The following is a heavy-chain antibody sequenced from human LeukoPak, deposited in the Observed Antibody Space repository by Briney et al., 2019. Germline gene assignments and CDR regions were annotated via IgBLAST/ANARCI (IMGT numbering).Heavy chain of an antibody. CDR1: GRSISSYY. CDR2: IYYSGST. Sequence: TSETPSPTCTVSGRSISSYYWSWIRQPPGKGLEWIGYIYYSGSTNYNPSLNSRVTISVDTSKNQFSLKLSSVTAADTAVYYCAREGSYFDSIGYYYGSGYFDYWGQGTLVTVSS. CDR3: AREGSYFDSIGYYYGSGYFDY. D-gene: IGHD3-22*01. V-gene: IGHV4-59*13. J-gene: IGHJ4*02.